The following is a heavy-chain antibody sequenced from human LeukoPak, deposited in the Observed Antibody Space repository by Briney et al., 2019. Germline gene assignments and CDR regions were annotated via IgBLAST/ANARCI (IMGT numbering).Heavy chain of an antibody. D-gene: IGHD2-15*01. CDR1: GGSISSYY. CDR3: ASLPNCSGGGCFRGSNYFDY. J-gene: IGHJ4*02. V-gene: IGHV4-59*01. CDR2: IYYSGST. Sequence: SETLSLTCTVSGGSISSYYWTWIRQPPGKGLEWIGYIYYSGSTNFNPSLKSRVTISVDTSKNQFSLNLRSVTAADTAVYFCASLPNCSGGGCFRGSNYFDYWGQETLVTVSS.